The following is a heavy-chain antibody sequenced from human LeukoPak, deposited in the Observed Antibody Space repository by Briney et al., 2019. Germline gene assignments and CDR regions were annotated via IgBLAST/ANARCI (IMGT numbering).Heavy chain of an antibody. CDR3: ARGGLGYCSSTSRYIIDY. CDR2: MNPNSGNT. CDR1: GYTFTSYD. V-gene: IGHV1-8*03. Sequence: ASVKVSCKASGYTFTSYDINWVRQATGQGLEWMGWMNPNSGNTGYAQKFQGRVTITRNTSISTAYMELSSLRSEDTAVYYCARGGLGYCSSTSRYIIDYWGQGTLVTVSS. J-gene: IGHJ4*02. D-gene: IGHD2-2*02.